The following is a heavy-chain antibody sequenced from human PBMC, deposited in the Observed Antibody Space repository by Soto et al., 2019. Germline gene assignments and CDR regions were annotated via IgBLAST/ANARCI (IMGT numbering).Heavy chain of an antibody. CDR2: IYYSGRT. CDR1: GDSINSRSYY. V-gene: IGHV4-39*01. J-gene: IGHJ4*02. CDR3: ARQRTSVVTQAYFDV. D-gene: IGHD2-21*02. Sequence: SETLSLTCTVTGDSINSRSYYWGWIRQPPGKGLEWIGSIYYSGRTYNNPSLRSRVSMSIDTSKDQFSLKLKSVTAADTALYFCARQRTSVVTQAYFDVWGQGTLVTVSS.